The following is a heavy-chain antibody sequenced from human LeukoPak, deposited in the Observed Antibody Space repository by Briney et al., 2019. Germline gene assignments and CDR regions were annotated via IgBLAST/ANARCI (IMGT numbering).Heavy chain of an antibody. CDR3: ARGGQLWPRDDY. V-gene: IGHV4-61*01. CDR2: ISYSGST. CDR1: GGSVSSGSYY. J-gene: IGHJ4*02. Sequence: SETLSLTCTVSGGSVSSGSYYWSWIRQPPGKGLEWIGYISYSGSTNYNPSLKSRVTISADTSKNQFSLKLSSVTAADTAVYYCARGGQLWPRDDYWGQGTQVTVSS. D-gene: IGHD3-16*01.